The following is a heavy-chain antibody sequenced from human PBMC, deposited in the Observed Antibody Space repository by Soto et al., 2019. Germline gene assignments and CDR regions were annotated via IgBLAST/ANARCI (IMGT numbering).Heavy chain of an antibody. CDR1: GFTFSTYG. CDR3: AREREDPRQLVAGHDYYPFDV. CDR2: IWYDGKNK. Sequence: QPGGSLRLSCTASGFTFSTYGMDWVRQAPGKGLEWVALIWYDGKNKYYADSVKGRFTISRDNSKKTLYLQMDSLRAEDTAVYYCAREREDPRQLVAGHDYYPFDVWGQGTTVTVSS. V-gene: IGHV3-33*01. D-gene: IGHD6-6*01. J-gene: IGHJ6*02.